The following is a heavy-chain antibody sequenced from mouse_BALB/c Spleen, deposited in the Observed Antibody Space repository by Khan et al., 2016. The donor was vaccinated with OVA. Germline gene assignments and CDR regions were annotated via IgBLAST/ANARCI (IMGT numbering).Heavy chain of an antibody. Sequence: VQLKQSGGGLVQPGGSLKLSCAASGFDFSRYWMSWVRQAPGKGLEWIGEINPDSSTINYTPSLKDKFIISRDNAKNTLYLQMSKARSEDTALYYCARPYRYDGRAWFAYWGQGTLVTVSA. J-gene: IGHJ3*01. CDR3: ARPYRYDGRAWFAY. D-gene: IGHD2-14*01. CDR1: GFDFSRYW. CDR2: INPDSSTI. V-gene: IGHV4-1*02.